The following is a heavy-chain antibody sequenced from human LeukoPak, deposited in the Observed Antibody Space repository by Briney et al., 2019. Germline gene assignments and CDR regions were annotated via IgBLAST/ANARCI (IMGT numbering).Heavy chain of an antibody. V-gene: IGHV3-23*01. D-gene: IGHD5-12*01. J-gene: IGHJ4*02. CDR3: AKDEGDSGYSGYDSRPSFDY. CDR2: ISGSGGST. CDR1: GFTFSTCA. Sequence: GGSLRLSCAASGFTFSTCAMGWVRQAPGKGLGWVSAISGSGGSTFYADSVKGRFTISRDNSKNTVYLQMSGLRAEDTALYYCAKDEGDSGYSGYDSRPSFDYWGQGTLVTVSS.